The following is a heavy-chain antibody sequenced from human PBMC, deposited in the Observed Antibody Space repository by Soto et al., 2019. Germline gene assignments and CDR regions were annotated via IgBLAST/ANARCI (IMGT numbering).Heavy chain of an antibody. CDR3: AKDDSIQSYYDFWSGYYGVVY. D-gene: IGHD3-3*01. CDR1: GFTFSSYG. J-gene: IGHJ4*02. Sequence: PGGSLRLSCAASGFTFSSYGMHWVRQAPGKGLEWVAVISYDGSNKYYADSVKGRFTISRDNSKNTLYLQMNSLRAEDTAVYYCAKDDSIQSYYDFWSGYYGVVYWGQGTLVTVS. CDR2: ISYDGSNK. V-gene: IGHV3-30*18.